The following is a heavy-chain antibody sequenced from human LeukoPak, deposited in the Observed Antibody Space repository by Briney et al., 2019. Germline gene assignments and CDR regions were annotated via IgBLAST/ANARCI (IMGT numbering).Heavy chain of an antibody. J-gene: IGHJ5*02. CDR1: GGSFSDYY. D-gene: IGHD1-1*01. Sequence: SETLSLTCAVYGGSFSDYYWTRIRQPPGKGPEWIGEINHSGSSNYNSSLRSRVTISVDTSYKQFSLRLSSVTAADTAVYYCAPRGDKEHSKVYGKWFYPWGQGTRVTVSS. CDR2: INHSGSS. CDR3: APRGDKEHSKVYGKWFYP. V-gene: IGHV4-34*01.